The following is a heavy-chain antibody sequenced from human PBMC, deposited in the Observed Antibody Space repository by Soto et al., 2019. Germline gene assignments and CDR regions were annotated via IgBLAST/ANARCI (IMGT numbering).Heavy chain of an antibody. D-gene: IGHD1-26*01. J-gene: IGHJ4*02. CDR1: GFTFSSYS. Sequence: WGSLRLSCAASGFTFSSYSMNWVRQAPGKGLEWVSYISSSSSTIYYADSVKGRFTISRDNAKNSLYLQMNSLRDEDTAVYYCAREGWELLSSQPPFDYWGQGTLVTVSS. CDR2: ISSSSSTI. CDR3: AREGWELLSSQPPFDY. V-gene: IGHV3-48*02.